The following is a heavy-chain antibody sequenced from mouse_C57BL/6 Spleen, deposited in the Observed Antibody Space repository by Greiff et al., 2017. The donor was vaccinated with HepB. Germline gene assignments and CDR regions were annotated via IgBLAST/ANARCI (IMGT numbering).Heavy chain of an antibody. CDR1: GYTFTSYW. CDR3: AREAGDYGWFAY. CDR2: INPSNGGT. D-gene: IGHD2-4*01. Sequence: QVHVKQSGTELVKPGASVKLSCKASGYTFTSYWMHWVKQRPGQGLEWIGNINPSNGGTNYNEKFKSKATLTVDKSSSTAYMQLSSLTSEDSAVYYCAREAGDYGWFAYWGQGTLVTVSA. V-gene: IGHV1-53*01. J-gene: IGHJ3*01.